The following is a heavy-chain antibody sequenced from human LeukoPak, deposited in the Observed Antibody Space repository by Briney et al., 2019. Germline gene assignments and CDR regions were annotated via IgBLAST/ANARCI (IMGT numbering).Heavy chain of an antibody. CDR2: INPNSGGT. CDR3: ARGSITMVRGVIGRY. V-gene: IGHV1-2*02. D-gene: IGHD3-10*01. CDR1: GYTFTGYY. J-gene: IGHJ4*02. Sequence: ASVTVSCKASGYTFTGYYMHWVRQAPGQGLEWMGWINPNSGGTNYAQKFQGRVTMTRDTSISTAYMELSRLRSDDTAVYYCARGSITMVRGVIGRYWGQGTLVTVSS.